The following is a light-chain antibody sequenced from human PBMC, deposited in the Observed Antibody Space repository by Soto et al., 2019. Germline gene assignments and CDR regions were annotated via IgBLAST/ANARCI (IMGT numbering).Light chain of an antibody. CDR2: GAS. Sequence: EIVVTQSPGTLSLSPGERATLSCRASQSVSSSSLACYQQKPGQAPRLRIYGASSRATGIPDRFGVSGSGTDFTITIRRVEPEDCAVYYCPQYGSSTLSFGQGTKVAIK. J-gene: IGKJ1*01. CDR1: QSVSSSS. CDR3: PQYGSSTLS. V-gene: IGKV3-20*01.